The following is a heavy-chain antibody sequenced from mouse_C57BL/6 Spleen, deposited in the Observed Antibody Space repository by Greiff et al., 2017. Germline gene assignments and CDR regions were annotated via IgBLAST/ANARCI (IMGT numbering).Heavy chain of an antibody. CDR2: IDPSDSDT. CDR1: GYTFTSYW. CDR3: AREGDYDEFDD. Sequence: QVQLQQPGAELVRPGSSVKLSCKASGYTFTSYWMHWVKQRPIQGLEWIGNIDPSDSDTHYNQKFKDKATLTVDKSSSTAYMQLSSLTSEDSAVYYCAREGDYDEFDDWGQGTTLTVAS. V-gene: IGHV1-52*01. D-gene: IGHD2-4*01. J-gene: IGHJ2*01.